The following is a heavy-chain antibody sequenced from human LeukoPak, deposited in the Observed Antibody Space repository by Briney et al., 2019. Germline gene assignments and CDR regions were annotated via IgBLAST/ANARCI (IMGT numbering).Heavy chain of an antibody. D-gene: IGHD6-19*01. Sequence: GGSPRLSCAASGFTLSSYAMSWVRQAPRKGLEWVSAISGSGGSTYYADSVKGRFTISRDNSKNTLYLQMNSLRAEDTAVYYCARGPGIAVAGTGACDIWGQGTMVTVSS. V-gene: IGHV3-23*01. CDR2: ISGSGGST. J-gene: IGHJ3*02. CDR3: ARGPGIAVAGTGACDI. CDR1: GFTLSSYA.